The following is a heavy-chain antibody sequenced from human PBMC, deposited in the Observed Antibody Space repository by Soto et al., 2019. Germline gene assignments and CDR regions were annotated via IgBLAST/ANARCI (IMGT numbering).Heavy chain of an antibody. J-gene: IGHJ6*02. CDR3: AKDIIPVGDGTLWWGGMDV. V-gene: IGHV3-9*01. Sequence: PGGSLRLSCAASGFTFDDYAMHWVRQAPGKGLEWVSGISWNSGSIGYADSVKGRFTISRDNAKNSLYLQMKSLRAEDTALYYCAKDIIPVGDGTLWWGGMDVWGQGSTVTVSS. D-gene: IGHD2-8*02. CDR2: ISWNSGSI. CDR1: GFTFDDYA.